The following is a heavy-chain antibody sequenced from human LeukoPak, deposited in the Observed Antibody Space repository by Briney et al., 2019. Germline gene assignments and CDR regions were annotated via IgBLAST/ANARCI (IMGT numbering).Heavy chain of an antibody. Sequence: GGSLRLSCAASGFTVSSNYMSWVRQAPGKGLEWVSVIYSGGSTYYADSVKGRFTISRDNSKNTLYLQMNSLRAEDTAVYYCARDDTTAGLDAFDIWGQGTMVTVSS. CDR3: ARDDTTAGLDAFDI. CDR1: GFTVSSNY. D-gene: IGHD6-25*01. V-gene: IGHV3-66*01. CDR2: IYSGGST. J-gene: IGHJ3*02.